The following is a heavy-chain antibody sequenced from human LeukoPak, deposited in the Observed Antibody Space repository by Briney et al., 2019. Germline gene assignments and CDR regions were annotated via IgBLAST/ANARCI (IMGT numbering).Heavy chain of an antibody. J-gene: IGHJ2*01. CDR2: INSEGSST. Sequence: PGGSLRLSCAASGFTFSRYWMHWVRQAPGKGLVWVSRINSEGSSTTYADSVKGRFTISRDNAKNTLFLQMNSLRAEDTAVYYCARTTVVKRKSRNWYFDLWGRGTLVTVSS. D-gene: IGHD4-23*01. V-gene: IGHV3-74*01. CDR3: ARTTVVKRKSRNWYFDL. CDR1: GFTFSRYW.